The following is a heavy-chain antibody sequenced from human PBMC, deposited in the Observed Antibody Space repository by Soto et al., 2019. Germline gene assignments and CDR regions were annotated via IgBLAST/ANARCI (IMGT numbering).Heavy chain of an antibody. V-gene: IGHV3-23*01. CDR3: AKWCSSTSCSGYY. Sequence: GGSLRLSCAASGFTFNSYAMSWVRQAPGKGLEWVSAISGSGGSTYYADSVKGRFTISRDNSKNTLYLQMNSLRAEDTAVYYWAKWCSSTSCSGYYWGQGTPVTVSS. CDR2: ISGSGGST. CDR1: GFTFNSYA. J-gene: IGHJ4*02. D-gene: IGHD2-2*01.